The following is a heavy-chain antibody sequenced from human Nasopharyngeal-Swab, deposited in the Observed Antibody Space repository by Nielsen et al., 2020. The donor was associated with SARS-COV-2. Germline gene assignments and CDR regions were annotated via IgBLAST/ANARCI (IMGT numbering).Heavy chain of an antibody. CDR1: GFTFSSYS. V-gene: IGHV3-21*01. CDR2: ISSSSSYI. D-gene: IGHD3-22*01. Sequence: GESLKISCAASGFTFSSYSMNWVRQAPGKGLEWVSSISSSSSYIYYADSVKGRFTISRDNSKNTLYLQMNSLRAEDTAVYYCAKLSSGPDAFDTWGQGTMVTVSS. CDR3: AKLSSGPDAFDT. J-gene: IGHJ3*02.